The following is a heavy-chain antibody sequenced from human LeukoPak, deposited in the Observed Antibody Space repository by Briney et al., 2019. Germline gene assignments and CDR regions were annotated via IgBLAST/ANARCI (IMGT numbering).Heavy chain of an antibody. V-gene: IGHV1-69*05. Sequence: ASVKVSCKASGGTFSSYAISWVRQAPGQGLGWMGGIIPIFGTANYAQKFQGRVTITTVESTSTAYMELSSLRSEDTAVYYCARLLMVRGVRWAFDIWGQGTMVTVSS. CDR1: GGTFSSYA. CDR2: IIPIFGTA. D-gene: IGHD3-10*01. CDR3: ARLLMVRGVRWAFDI. J-gene: IGHJ3*02.